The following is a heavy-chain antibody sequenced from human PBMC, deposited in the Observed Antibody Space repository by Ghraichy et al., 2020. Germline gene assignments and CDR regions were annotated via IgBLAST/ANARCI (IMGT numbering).Heavy chain of an antibody. CDR3: AKCRNYYGSGSYYIGIPLGWFDP. D-gene: IGHD3-10*01. Sequence: GGSLRLSCAASGFTFSSYAMSWVRQAPGKGLEWVSAISGSGSSTYYADSVKGRFTISRDNSKNTLYLQMNSLRAEDTAVYYCAKCRNYYGSGSYYIGIPLGWFDPWGQGTLVTVSS. CDR2: ISGSGSST. V-gene: IGHV3-23*01. CDR1: GFTFSSYA. J-gene: IGHJ5*02.